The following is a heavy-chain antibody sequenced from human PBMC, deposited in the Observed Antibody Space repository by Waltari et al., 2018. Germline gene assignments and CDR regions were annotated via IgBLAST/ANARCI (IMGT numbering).Heavy chain of an antibody. CDR1: GGSFSGYH. J-gene: IGHJ5*02. Sequence: QVQLKQWGAGTLKPSDTLSLTCGVYGGSFSGYHWTWVRQSPGKGLEWIGAINNGGVTNYSPSLKSRVTISVDASKNQFSLFVRSVTAADTAVYYCARGGVPDYYGSGSPYRNWFDPWGQGTLVTVSS. V-gene: IGHV4-34*02. CDR3: ARGGVPDYYGSGSPYRNWFDP. CDR2: INNGGVT. D-gene: IGHD3-10*01.